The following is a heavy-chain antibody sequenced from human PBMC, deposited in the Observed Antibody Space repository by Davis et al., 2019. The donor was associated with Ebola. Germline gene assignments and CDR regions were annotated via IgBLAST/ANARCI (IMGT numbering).Heavy chain of an antibody. V-gene: IGHV3-30-3*01. CDR3: AEGVLRFLEWTSLGAFDI. D-gene: IGHD3-3*01. CDR1: GFTFSSYA. J-gene: IGHJ3*02. CDR2: ISYDGSNK. Sequence: GGSLRLSCAASGFTFSSYAMHWVRQAPGKGLEWVAVISYDGSNKYYADSVKGRFTISRDNSKNTLYLQMNSLRAEDTAVYYCAEGVLRFLEWTSLGAFDIWGQGTMVTVSS.